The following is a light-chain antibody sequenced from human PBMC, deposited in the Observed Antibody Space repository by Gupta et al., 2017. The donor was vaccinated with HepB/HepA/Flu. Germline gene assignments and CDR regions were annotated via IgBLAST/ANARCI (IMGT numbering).Light chain of an antibody. CDR1: QYIKNY. J-gene: IGKJ3*01. CDR2: IGS. V-gene: IGKV1-39*01. CDR3: QQSDFLPFT. Sequence: MQMTQFPSSLSASVGDRVTITCRASQYIKNYVNWYLQRPGRAPKLLIYIGSSLQNGVSSRFSGSFSGTDFTLTISKLQSEDFATYSCQQSDFLPFTFGHGTGVDVK.